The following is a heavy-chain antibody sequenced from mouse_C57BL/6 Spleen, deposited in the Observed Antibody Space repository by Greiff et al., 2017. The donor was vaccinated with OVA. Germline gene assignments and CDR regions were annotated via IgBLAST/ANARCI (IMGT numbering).Heavy chain of an antibody. CDR1: GYTFTDYE. CDR3: TPSYYYGSSSDY. D-gene: IGHD1-1*01. Sequence: VQLQQSGAELVRPGASVTLSCKASGYTFTDYEMHWVKQTPVHGLEWIGAIDPETGGTAYNQKFKGKAILTADKSSSTAYMELRSLTSEDSAVYYCTPSYYYGSSSDYWGQGTTLTVSS. CDR2: IDPETGGT. V-gene: IGHV1-15*01. J-gene: IGHJ2*01.